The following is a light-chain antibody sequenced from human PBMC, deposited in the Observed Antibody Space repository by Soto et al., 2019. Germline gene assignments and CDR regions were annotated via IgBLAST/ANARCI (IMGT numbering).Light chain of an antibody. CDR3: QQYGSSPPT. CDR2: GAS. Sequence: EIALTEFPGTLAGSPGARATLSCRASQSVSSSYLAWYQQKPGQAPRLLIYGASSRATGIPDRFSGSGSGTDFTLTISRLEPEDFAVYYCQQYGSSPPTFGQGTKVDIK. CDR1: QSVSSSY. V-gene: IGKV3-20*01. J-gene: IGKJ1*01.